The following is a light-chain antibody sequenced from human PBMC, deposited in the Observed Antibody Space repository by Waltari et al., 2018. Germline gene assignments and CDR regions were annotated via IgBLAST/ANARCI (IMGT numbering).Light chain of an antibody. CDR3: AAWDSGLKAYV. CDR1: MSNVGGGG. V-gene: IGLV1-44*01. Sequence: QSLLTQAPSASGTPGQRVTVSCSGSMSNVGGGGVDWYQQVPGEAPKLLIYSTDARPSGVPDRLSGSKSGTSASLAIRGLRSEDEGDYYCAAWDSGLKAYVFGTGTKVTAL. CDR2: STD. J-gene: IGLJ1*01.